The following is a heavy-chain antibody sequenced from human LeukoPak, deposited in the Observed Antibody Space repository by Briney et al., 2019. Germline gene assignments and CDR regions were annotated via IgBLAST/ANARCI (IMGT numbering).Heavy chain of an antibody. CDR3: ARVRSYDTLPPWYFDL. CDR1: GGSIISWY. J-gene: IGHJ2*01. Sequence: SETLSLTCTVCGGSIISWYRSGIRQPPGKGLEWIGYIYYSGSTNYNPSLKSRVTISVDTSKNQFSLKLSSVTAADTAVYYCARVRSYDTLPPWYFDLWGRGTLVTVSS. CDR2: IYYSGST. D-gene: IGHD3-22*01. V-gene: IGHV4-59*01.